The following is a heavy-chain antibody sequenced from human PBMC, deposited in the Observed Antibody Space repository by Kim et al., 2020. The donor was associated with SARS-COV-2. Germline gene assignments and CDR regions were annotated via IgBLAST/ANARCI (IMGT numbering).Heavy chain of an antibody. Sequence: ASVKVSCKAYGYTFTNYGVHWVRQAPGQSLEWMGWVNAGNGDTHYSPKFQDRVTISRDTSATTAYMEPSSLRSEDTAVYYCARPSFCADGICPYYDYWGQGTLVAVSS. CDR2: VNAGNGDT. J-gene: IGHJ4*02. V-gene: IGHV1-3*01. D-gene: IGHD2-8*01. CDR1: GYTFTNYG. CDR3: ARPSFCADGICPYYDY.